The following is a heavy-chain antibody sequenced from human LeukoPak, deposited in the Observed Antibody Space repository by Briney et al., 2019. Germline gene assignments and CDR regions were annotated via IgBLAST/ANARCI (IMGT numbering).Heavy chain of an antibody. V-gene: IGHV4-61*08. D-gene: IGHD1-7*01. CDR1: GGSISSGDYY. J-gene: IGHJ4*02. CDR3: ASRGGTTGPFDY. Sequence: SQTLSLTCTVSGGSISSGDYYWSWIRQPPGKGLEWIGYIYYSGSTNYNPSLKSRVTISVDTSKNQFSLKLSSVTAADTAVYYCASRGGTTGPFDYWGQGTLVTVSS. CDR2: IYYSGST.